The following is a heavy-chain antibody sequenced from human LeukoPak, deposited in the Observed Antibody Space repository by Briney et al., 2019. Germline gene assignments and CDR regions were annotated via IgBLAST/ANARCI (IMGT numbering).Heavy chain of an antibody. CDR1: GGTFSSYA. D-gene: IGHD2-15*01. J-gene: IGHJ4*02. V-gene: IGHV1-69*05. CDR2: IIPIFGTA. Sequence: SVKVSCKASGGTFSSYAISWVRQASGQGLEWMGGIIPIFGTANYAQKFQGRVTITTDESTSTAYMELSSLRSEDTAVYYCARDGFRYCSGGSCYPYWGQGTLVTVSS. CDR3: ARDGFRYCSGGSCYPY.